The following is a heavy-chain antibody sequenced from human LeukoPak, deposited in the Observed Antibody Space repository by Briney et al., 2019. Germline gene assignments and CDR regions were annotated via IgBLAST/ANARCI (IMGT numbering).Heavy chain of an antibody. J-gene: IGHJ4*02. Sequence: GESLKISCKGPGYSFTSYWIGWARQMPGKGLEWMGIIYPGDSDTRYSPSFQGQVTISADKSISTAYLQWSSLKASDTAMYYCARNLDYGDYHYLFDYWGQGTLVTVSS. CDR2: IYPGDSDT. CDR1: GYSFTSYW. V-gene: IGHV5-51*01. CDR3: ARNLDYGDYHYLFDY. D-gene: IGHD4-17*01.